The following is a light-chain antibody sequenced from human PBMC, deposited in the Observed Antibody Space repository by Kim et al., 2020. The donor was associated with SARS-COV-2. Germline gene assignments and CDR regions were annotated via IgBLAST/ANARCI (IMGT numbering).Light chain of an antibody. CDR2: KAS. V-gene: IGKV1-5*03. Sequence: ASVGDVVNITCRASQSIVVWLAWYQQKPGKAPKLVNYKASSLESGVPTRFSGSGSGTEFTLTISSLHPDDLGTYFCQQYSNYPLTFGGGTKVDIK. CDR1: QSIVVW. CDR3: QQYSNYPLT. J-gene: IGKJ4*01.